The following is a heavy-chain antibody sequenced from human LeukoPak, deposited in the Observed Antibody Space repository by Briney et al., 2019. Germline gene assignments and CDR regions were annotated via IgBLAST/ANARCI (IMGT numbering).Heavy chain of an antibody. CDR1: GGSISSGGYY. D-gene: IGHD4-17*01. V-gene: IGHV4-31*03. CDR3: ARAVYGGIGILGY. J-gene: IGHJ4*02. CDR2: IYYSGST. Sequence: SETLSLTCTVSGGSISSGGYYWSWIRQHPGKGLEWIGYIYYSGSTYYNPSLKSRVTISVDTSKNQFSLELSSVTAADTAVYYCARAVYGGIGILGYWGQGTLVTVSS.